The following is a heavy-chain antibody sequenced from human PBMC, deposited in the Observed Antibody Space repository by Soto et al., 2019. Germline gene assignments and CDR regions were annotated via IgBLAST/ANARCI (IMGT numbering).Heavy chain of an antibody. Sequence: QLQLQEWGPGRLKPSETLSLTCPVSGGSISSSRYYWGWIRQPPGKGLEWLGTIYYSGSTYSNPSLKSRVTISVYTSKNQFSLKLSSATAADTAMYYCARQGSGRHNAFDIWGQGPVVNVSS. J-gene: IGHJ3*02. V-gene: IGHV4-39*01. CDR2: IYYSGST. CDR1: GGSISSSRYY. CDR3: ARQGSGRHNAFDI. D-gene: IGHD1-26*01.